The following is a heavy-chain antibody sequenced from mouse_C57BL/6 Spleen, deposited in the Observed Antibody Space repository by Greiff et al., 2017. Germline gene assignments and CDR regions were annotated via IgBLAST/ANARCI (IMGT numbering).Heavy chain of an antibody. CDR1: GYAFSSYW. J-gene: IGHJ2*01. V-gene: IGHV1-80*01. D-gene: IGHD2-4*01. CDR2: IYPGDGDT. Sequence: QVQLQQSGAELVKPGASVKISCKASGYAFSSYWMNWVKQRPGKGLEWIGQIYPGDGDTNYNGKFTGKATLTADKSSSTAYMQLSSLTSEDSAVYFCARSDDYDYFDYWGQGTTLTVSS. CDR3: ARSDDYDYFDY.